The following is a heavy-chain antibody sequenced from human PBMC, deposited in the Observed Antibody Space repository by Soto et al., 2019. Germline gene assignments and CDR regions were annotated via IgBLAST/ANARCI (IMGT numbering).Heavy chain of an antibody. CDR2: ISGGGDTT. Sequence: GGSLRLSCAASGFTFSSYGISWLRLSPGKGLEWVSVISGGGDTTYYTPSVKGRFTISRDDFRNTLYLQMNSLRTEDTAIYYCAKLREFVVLPAGILDYWGPGTLVTVSS. CDR1: GFTFSSYG. D-gene: IGHD2-8*01. V-gene: IGHV3-23*01. J-gene: IGHJ4*02. CDR3: AKLREFVVLPAGILDY.